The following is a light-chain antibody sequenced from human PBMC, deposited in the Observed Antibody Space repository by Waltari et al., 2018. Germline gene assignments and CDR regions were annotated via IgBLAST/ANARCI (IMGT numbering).Light chain of an antibody. CDR2: WAS. J-gene: IGKJ1*01. CDR3: QQYYAPLRT. Sequence: DIGMTQSPDSLAVSLGERATSNCKSSQSIFYSANNKNYLAWYQQKPGQSPKLLIPWASTRESGVPDRFSGSGSGTDFTLTISSLQAEDVAVYYCQQYYAPLRTFGQGTKVEVK. V-gene: IGKV4-1*01. CDR1: QSIFYSANNKNY.